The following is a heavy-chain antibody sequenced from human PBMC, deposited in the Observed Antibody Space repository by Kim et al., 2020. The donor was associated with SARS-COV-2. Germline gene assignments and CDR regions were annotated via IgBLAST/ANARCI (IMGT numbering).Heavy chain of an antibody. J-gene: IGHJ1*01. D-gene: IGHD2-21*01. Sequence: QKFQGRVTITADESTSTAYMELSSLGSEDTAVYYCARGSCGGDCYSYFQHWGQGTLVTVSS. CDR3: ARGSCGGDCYSYFQH. V-gene: IGHV1-69*01.